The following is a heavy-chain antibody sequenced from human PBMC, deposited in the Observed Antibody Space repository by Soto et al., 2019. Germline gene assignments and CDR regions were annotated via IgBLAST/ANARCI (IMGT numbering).Heavy chain of an antibody. D-gene: IGHD2-2*01. V-gene: IGHV3-48*01. J-gene: IGHJ5*02. CDR2: ISSSSSTI. CDR3: AREYCSSTSCLNWFYP. CDR1: GFTFSSYS. Sequence: LRLSCAASGFTFSSYSMNWVRQAPGKGLEWVSYISSSSSTIYYADSVKGRFTISRDNAKNSLYLQMNSLRAEDTAVYYCAREYCSSTSCLNWFYPWGQGTLVTVSS.